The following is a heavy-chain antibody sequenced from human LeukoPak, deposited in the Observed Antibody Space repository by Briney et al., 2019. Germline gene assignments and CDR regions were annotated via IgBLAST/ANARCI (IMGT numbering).Heavy chain of an antibody. CDR1: GFTFSSYS. CDR3: ARDSTATVTHLDY. V-gene: IGHV3-48*01. Sequence: GGSLRLSCAASGFTFSSYSMNWVRQAPGKGLEWVSYISSSSSTIYYADSVKGRFTISRDNAKNSLYLQMNSLRAEDTAVYYCARDSTATVTHLDYWGQGTLVTVSS. J-gene: IGHJ4*02. D-gene: IGHD4-17*01. CDR2: ISSSSSTI.